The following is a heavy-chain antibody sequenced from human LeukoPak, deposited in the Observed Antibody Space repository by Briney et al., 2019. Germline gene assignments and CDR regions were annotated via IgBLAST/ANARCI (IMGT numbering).Heavy chain of an antibody. J-gene: IGHJ3*02. V-gene: IGHV1-69*13. CDR2: IIPIFGTA. CDR1: GGTFSSYA. Sequence: SVTVSCTASGGTFSSYAISWVRQAPGQGLEWMGGIIPIFGTANYAQKFQGRVTITADESTSTAYMELSSLRSEDTAVYYCARVPTPRGPAFDIWGQGTMVTVSS. CDR3: ARVPTPRGPAFDI.